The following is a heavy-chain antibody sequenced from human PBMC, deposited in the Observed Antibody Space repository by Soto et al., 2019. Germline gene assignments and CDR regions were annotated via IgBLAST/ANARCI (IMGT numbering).Heavy chain of an antibody. CDR3: SKGSVFGVVISTDAFHI. CDR2: TYYRSKWYN. J-gene: IGHJ3*02. Sequence: SLGCAVSGGSGCSNSNAWNWIRQSPSRGLEWLGRTYYRSKWYNDYAVSVKSRITINPDTSRNQFSLQLNSVTPEDTAVYYCSKGSVFGVVISTDAFHIWRPVTIFTLS. CDR1: GGSGCSNSNA. V-gene: IGHV6-1*01. D-gene: IGHD3-3*01.